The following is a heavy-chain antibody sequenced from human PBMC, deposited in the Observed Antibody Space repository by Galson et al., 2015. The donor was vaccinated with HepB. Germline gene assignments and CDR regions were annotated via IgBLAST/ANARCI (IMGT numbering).Heavy chain of an antibody. CDR2: ISYDGSNK. CDR3: AKGAVAGSLLDY. CDR1: GFTFSSYA. D-gene: IGHD6-19*01. V-gene: IGHV3-30-3*01. Sequence: SLRLSCAASGFTFSSYAMHWVRQAPGKGLEWVAVISYDGSNKYYADSVKGRFTISRDNSKNTLYLQMNSLRAEDTAVYYCAKGAVAGSLLDYWGQGTLVTVSS. J-gene: IGHJ4*02.